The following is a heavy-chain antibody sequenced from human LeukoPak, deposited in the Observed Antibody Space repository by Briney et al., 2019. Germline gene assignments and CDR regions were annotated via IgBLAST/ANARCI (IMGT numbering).Heavy chain of an antibody. Sequence: SETLSLTCTVSGGAISYYYWNWIRQPPGKGLEWIGYIYYTGNTNYNPSLKSRVTISVDTSKNQFSLKLSSVTAADTAVYYCAGEWGYWGQGTLVTVSS. D-gene: IGHD1-26*01. CDR1: GGAISYYY. J-gene: IGHJ4*02. V-gene: IGHV4-59*12. CDR2: IYYTGNT. CDR3: AGEWGY.